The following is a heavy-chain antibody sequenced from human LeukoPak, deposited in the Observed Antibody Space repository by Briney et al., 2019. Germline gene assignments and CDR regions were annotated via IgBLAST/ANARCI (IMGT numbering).Heavy chain of an antibody. CDR1: GGSISSSSYY. CDR3: ARRSSGWTTPMFDY. J-gene: IGHJ4*02. D-gene: IGHD6-19*01. Sequence: PETLSLTCTVSGGSISSSSYYWGWTRQPPGKGLEWIGSIYYSGSTYYNPSLKSRVTISVDTSKNQFSLKLSSVTAADTAVYYCARRSSGWTTPMFDYWGQGTLVTVFS. CDR2: IYYSGST. V-gene: IGHV4-39*01.